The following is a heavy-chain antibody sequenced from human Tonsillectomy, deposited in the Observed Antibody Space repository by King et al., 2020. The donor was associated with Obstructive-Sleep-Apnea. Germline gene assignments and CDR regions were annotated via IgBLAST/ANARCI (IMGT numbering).Heavy chain of an antibody. D-gene: IGHD1-26*01. V-gene: IGHV3-21*01. CDR1: GFTLSSYI. Sequence: VQLVESGGGLVKPGGSLRLSCAASGFTLSSYIMNWVRQAPGKGLEWVASIGNNRNDKYYADSVKGRFTLSRDKAKNPLHLQMNSLRAEDTAVYYCARDNSGFDYWGQGTLVTVSS. CDR3: ARDNSGFDY. CDR2: IGNNRNDK. J-gene: IGHJ4*02.